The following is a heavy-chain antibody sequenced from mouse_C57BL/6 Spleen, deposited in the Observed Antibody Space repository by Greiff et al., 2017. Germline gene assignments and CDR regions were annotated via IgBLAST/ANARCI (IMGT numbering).Heavy chain of an antibody. J-gene: IGHJ3*01. Sequence: QVQLQQPGAELVRPGSSVKLSCKASGYTFTSYWMDWVKQRPGQGLEWIGNIYPSDSETHYNQKFKDKATLTVDKSSSTAYMQLSSLTSEDSAVYNCAREDGNYRFAYWGQGTLVTVSA. V-gene: IGHV1-61*01. CDR2: IYPSDSET. CDR3: AREDGNYRFAY. D-gene: IGHD2-1*01. CDR1: GYTFTSYW.